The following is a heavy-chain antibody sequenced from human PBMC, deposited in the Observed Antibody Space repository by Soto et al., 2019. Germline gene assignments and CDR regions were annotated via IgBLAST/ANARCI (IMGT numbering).Heavy chain of an antibody. CDR3: ARDRGYCSSTSCPPVGLQLALG. CDR1: GYTFTSYG. J-gene: IGHJ4*02. V-gene: IGHV1-18*01. Sequence: QVQLVQSGAEVKKPGASVKVSCKASGYTFTSYGISWVRQAPGQGLEWMGWISAYNGNTNYAQKLQGRGTMTTDTSTSTAYMELRSLRSDDTAVYYCARDRGYCSSTSCPPVGLQLALGWGQGTLVTVSS. CDR2: ISAYNGNT. D-gene: IGHD2-2*01.